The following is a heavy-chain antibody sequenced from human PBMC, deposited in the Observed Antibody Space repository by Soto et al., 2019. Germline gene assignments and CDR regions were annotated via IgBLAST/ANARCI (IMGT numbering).Heavy chain of an antibody. CDR3: ARRSPQPPKHRHYYDSKRGAFDI. V-gene: IGHV4-39*01. CDR1: GGSISSSSYY. J-gene: IGHJ3*02. D-gene: IGHD3-22*01. Sequence: QLQLQESGPGLVKPSETLSLTCTVSGGSISSSSYYWGWIRQPPGKGLEWIGSIYYSGSTYYNPSLKSRVTISVDTSKNQFSLKLSSVTAADTAVYYCARRSPQPPKHRHYYDSKRGAFDIWGQGTMVTVSS. CDR2: IYYSGST.